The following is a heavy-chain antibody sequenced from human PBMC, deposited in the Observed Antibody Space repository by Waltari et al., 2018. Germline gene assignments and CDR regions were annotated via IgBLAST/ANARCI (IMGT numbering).Heavy chain of an antibody. CDR2: FDPEDGET. CDR3: ATDIAASNSNWFDP. J-gene: IGHJ5*02. Sequence: QVQLVQSGAEVKKPGASVQVSCKVSGSTLTELSMPCVRQAPGKGLEWMGGFDPEDGETIYAQKFQGRVTMTEDTSTDTAYMELSSLRSEDTAVYYCATDIAASNSNWFDPWGQGTLVTVSS. CDR1: GSTLTELS. V-gene: IGHV1-24*01. D-gene: IGHD6-6*01.